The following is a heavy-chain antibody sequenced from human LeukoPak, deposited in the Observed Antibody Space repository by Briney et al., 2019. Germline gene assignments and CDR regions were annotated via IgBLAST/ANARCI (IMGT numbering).Heavy chain of an antibody. D-gene: IGHD1-26*01. CDR3: ARVGGSYGDFDY. J-gene: IGHJ4*02. CDR1: GGSISSGDYY. Sequence: SETLSLTCTVSGGSISSGDYYWSWIRQPPGKGQEWIGYIYYSGSTYYNPSLKSRVTISVDTSKNQFSLKLSSVTAADTAVYYCARVGGSYGDFDYWGQGTLVTVSS. CDR2: IYYSGST. V-gene: IGHV4-30-4*01.